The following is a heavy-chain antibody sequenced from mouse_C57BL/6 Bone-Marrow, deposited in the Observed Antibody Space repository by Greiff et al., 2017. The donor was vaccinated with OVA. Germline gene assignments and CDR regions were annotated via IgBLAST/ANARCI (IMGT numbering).Heavy chain of an antibody. V-gene: IGHV1-72*01. CDR1: GYTFTSYW. CDR3: ARSPTYNYYGSSYRNYAMDY. D-gene: IGHD1-1*01. CDR2: IDPNSGGT. J-gene: IGHJ4*01. Sequence: QVQLKQPGAELVKPGASVKLSCKASGYTFTSYWMHWVKQRPGRGLEWIGRIDPNSGGTKYNEKFKSKATLTVDKPSSTAYMQLSSLTSEDSAVYYCARSPTYNYYGSSYRNYAMDYWGQGTSVTVSS.